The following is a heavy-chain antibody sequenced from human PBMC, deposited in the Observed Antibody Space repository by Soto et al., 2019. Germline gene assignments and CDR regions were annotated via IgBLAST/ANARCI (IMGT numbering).Heavy chain of an antibody. D-gene: IGHD3-22*01. CDR3: ARRLYYDSSGFEGGGMDV. Sequence: PSETLSLTCAVSGGSISSGGYSWSWIRQPPGKGLEWIGYIYHSGSTYYNPSLKSRVTISVDTSKNQFSLKLSSVTAAGTAVYYCARRLYYDSSGFEGGGMDVWGQGTTVTVSS. CDR2: IYHSGST. CDR1: GGSISSGGYS. V-gene: IGHV4-30-2*03. J-gene: IGHJ6*02.